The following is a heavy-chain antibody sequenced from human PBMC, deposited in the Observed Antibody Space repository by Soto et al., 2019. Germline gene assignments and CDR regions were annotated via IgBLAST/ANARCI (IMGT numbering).Heavy chain of an antibody. J-gene: IGHJ6*02. CDR3: ARDPGGRAAAGSSVDV. CDR1: GGSISSYY. Sequence: PSETLSLTCTVSGGSISSYYWSWIRQPPGKGLEWIGYIYYSGSTNYNPSLKSRVTISVDKSKNQFSLKLSSVTAADTAVYYCARDPGGRAAAGSSVDVWGQGTTVTVS. CDR2: IYYSGST. D-gene: IGHD6-13*01. V-gene: IGHV4-59*12.